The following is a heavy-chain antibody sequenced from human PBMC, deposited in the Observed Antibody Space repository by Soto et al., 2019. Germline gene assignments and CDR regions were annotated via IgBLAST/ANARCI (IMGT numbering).Heavy chain of an antibody. Sequence: QVQLVQSGAEVKKPGSSVKVSCKASGGTFSSYAISWVRQAPGQGLEWMGGIIPIFGTANYAQKFQGRVTISGDESTNTSFNGPRNLRSGEQVRLYWWGDLRFGTSFRLVAPWGQGTLVTVSS. V-gene: IGHV1-69*12. D-gene: IGHD3-16*01. CDR1: GGTFSSYA. CDR3: WGDLRFGTSFRLVAP. J-gene: IGHJ5*02. CDR2: IIPIFGTA.